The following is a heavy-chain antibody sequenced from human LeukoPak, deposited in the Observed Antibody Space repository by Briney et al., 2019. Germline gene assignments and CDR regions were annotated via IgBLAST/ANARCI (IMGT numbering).Heavy chain of an antibody. CDR3: AKDRTVGASYWYFDL. Sequence: PGGSLRLSCVASGVTLSNYAMSWARQAPGKGLEWVSGISSSGSGGNTYYADSVKGRFTTSRDSSRNTLFLHMNTLRAEDTAIYYCAKDRTVGASYWYFDLWGRGTLVTVCS. V-gene: IGHV3-23*01. CDR2: ISSSGSGGNT. J-gene: IGHJ2*01. CDR1: GVTLSNYA. D-gene: IGHD1-26*01.